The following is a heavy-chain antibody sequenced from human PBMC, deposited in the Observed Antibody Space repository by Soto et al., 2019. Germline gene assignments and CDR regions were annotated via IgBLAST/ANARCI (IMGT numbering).Heavy chain of an antibody. CDR2: IYYNGNT. D-gene: IGHD7-27*01. J-gene: IGHJ4*02. CDR1: GGSISNHY. CDR3: TRANWYSEY. V-gene: IGHV4-59*11. Sequence: SETLSLTCTVSGGSISNHYWSWIRQPPGKGLEWIGYIYYNGNTNYNPSLKSRVTMSVDTSKYQISLKFSSVTAADTAVYYCTRANWYSEYWGQGTLVTVSS.